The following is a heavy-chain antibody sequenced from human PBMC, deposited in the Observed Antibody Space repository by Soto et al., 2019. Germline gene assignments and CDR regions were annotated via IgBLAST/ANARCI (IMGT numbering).Heavy chain of an antibody. Sequence: EVHLVESGGGLVKPGGSLRLSCAASGIIFSNYNINWVRQVPGTGLAWVSYISASGSYIYYADSVKGRFTISRDNAKNSMYLQMNSLRVEATAVYYCATDWGYSYGHAFDSWGQGTLVTVSP. CDR2: ISASGSYI. V-gene: IGHV3-21*01. CDR3: ATDWGYSYGHAFDS. D-gene: IGHD5-18*01. CDR1: GIIFSNYN. J-gene: IGHJ4*02.